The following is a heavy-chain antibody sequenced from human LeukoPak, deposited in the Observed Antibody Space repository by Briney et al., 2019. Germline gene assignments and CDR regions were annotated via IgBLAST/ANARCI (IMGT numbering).Heavy chain of an antibody. CDR2: IYYSGST. CDR1: GGSISSYY. J-gene: IGHJ4*02. V-gene: IGHV4-59*12. Sequence: PSETLSLTCTVSGGSISSYYWSWIRQPPGKGLEWIGYIYYSGSTNYNPSLKSRVTISVDTSKNQFSLKLSSVTAADTAVYYCARGESYDFWSGYYHYWGQGTLVTVSS. D-gene: IGHD3-3*01. CDR3: ARGESYDFWSGYYHY.